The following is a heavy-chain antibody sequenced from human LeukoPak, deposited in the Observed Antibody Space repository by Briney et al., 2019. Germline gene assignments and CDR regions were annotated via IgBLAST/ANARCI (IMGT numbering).Heavy chain of an antibody. V-gene: IGHV1-2*06. J-gene: IGHJ4*02. CDR2: INPNSGGT. CDR3: ARDLLVGATRIDY. Sequence: ASVKVSCKASGYTFTGYYMHWVRQAPGQGLEWMGRINPNSGGTNYAQKFQGRVTMTRDTSISTAYMELSRLRSDDTAVYYCARDLLVGATRIDYWGQGTLVTVSS. D-gene: IGHD1-26*01. CDR1: GYTFTGYY.